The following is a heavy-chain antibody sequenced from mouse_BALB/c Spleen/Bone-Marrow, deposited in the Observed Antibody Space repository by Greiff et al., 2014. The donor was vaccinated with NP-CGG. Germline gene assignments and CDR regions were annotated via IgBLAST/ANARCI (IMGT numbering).Heavy chain of an antibody. CDR1: DYTFTSYW. D-gene: IGHD6-1*01. J-gene: IGHJ4*01. CDR2: IDPSNSET. V-gene: IGHV1-74*01. Sequence: VQLVESGPELVRPGASVKMSCKASDYTFTSYWMHWVKQRPGQGFEWIGMIDPSNSETRLNQKFKDKATLNVDKSSNSAYMHLSSLTSEDSAVYYCARTFQPRRAMDYWGQGSSVTVSS. CDR3: ARTFQPRRAMDY.